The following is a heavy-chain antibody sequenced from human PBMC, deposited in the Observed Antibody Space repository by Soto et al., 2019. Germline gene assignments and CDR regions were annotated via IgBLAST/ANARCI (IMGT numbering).Heavy chain of an antibody. V-gene: IGHV2-5*01. CDR1: GFSLSISAVG. Sequence: QITLKESGPTLVKPTQTLTLTCTFSGFSLSISAVGVGWIRQPPGKALEWLAVIFRNDDKRYSPSLKSRLTITKDSSKNQVVLTMTNLDPVDTGTYYCARRRGATATGGAFDPWGQGTLVTVSS. D-gene: IGHD4-17*01. CDR3: ARRRGATATGGAFDP. CDR2: IFRNDDK. J-gene: IGHJ5*02.